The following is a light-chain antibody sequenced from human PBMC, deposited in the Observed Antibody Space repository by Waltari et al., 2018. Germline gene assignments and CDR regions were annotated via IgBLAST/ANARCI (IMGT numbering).Light chain of an antibody. CDR3: QQYFNFPLT. CDR2: DAS. CDR1: QALGVT. Sequence: DIQVTQSPSSVSASVGDRVTITCRASQALGVTLAWFQQKPGTAPKSLIYDASKLQSGVPSKFAGSGSGTDFTLTITNLQPEDFATYYCQQYFNFPLTFGGGTKVEIK. V-gene: IGKV1-16*02. J-gene: IGKJ4*01.